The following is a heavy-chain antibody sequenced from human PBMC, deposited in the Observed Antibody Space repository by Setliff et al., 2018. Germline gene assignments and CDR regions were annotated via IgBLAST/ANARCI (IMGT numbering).Heavy chain of an antibody. D-gene: IGHD3-3*01. CDR2: ISFGSNYI. V-gene: IGHV3-21*01. J-gene: IGHJ6*02. CDR3: ARESYNFWSGYYDYYYYYGMDV. Sequence: GGSLRLSCAASGFTFSTHNMNWVRQAPGKGLEWVAFISFGSNYIFYADSVKGRFTISRDNAKNSLYLQMNSLRAEDTAVYYCARESYNFWSGYYDYYYYYGMDVWGQGTTVTVSS. CDR1: GFTFSTHN.